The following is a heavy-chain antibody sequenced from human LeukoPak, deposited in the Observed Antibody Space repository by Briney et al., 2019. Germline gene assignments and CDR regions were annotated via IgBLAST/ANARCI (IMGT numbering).Heavy chain of an antibody. V-gene: IGHV3-7*01. J-gene: IGHJ4*02. CDR3: ARATTYDILTGYFDY. D-gene: IGHD3-9*01. Sequence: GGSLRLSCAASGFTSSTYWMSWVRQAPGKGLEWVANIKQYGSEKYYVDSVKGRFTISRDNTKNSLYLQMNSLRAEDTAVYYCARATTYDILTGYFDYWGQGTLVTVSS. CDR2: IKQYGSEK. CDR1: GFTSSTYW.